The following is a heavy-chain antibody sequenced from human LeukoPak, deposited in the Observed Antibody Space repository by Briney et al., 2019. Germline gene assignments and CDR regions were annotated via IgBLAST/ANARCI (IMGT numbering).Heavy chain of an antibody. D-gene: IGHD3-10*01. V-gene: IGHV4-39*01. J-gene: IGHJ5*02. CDR2: IYDSGST. CDR3: ARHYGP. Sequence: GSLRLSCAASGFTFSNYWMSWIRQPPGKGLEWIGSIYDSGSTYYNPSLKSRVTISVDTSKSQFSLKLNSVTAADTAVYYCARHYGPWGQGTLVTVSS. CDR1: GFTFSNYW.